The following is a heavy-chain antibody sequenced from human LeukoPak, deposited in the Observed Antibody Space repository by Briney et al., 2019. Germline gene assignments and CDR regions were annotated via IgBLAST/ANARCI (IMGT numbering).Heavy chain of an antibody. CDR3: ARGSGGDGSGSL. Sequence: SETLSLTCTVSGDSISTYYWSWLRRPPGKGVEWIGYIYYRVTSDYNPSLKRRVTMSVDMSKNQISLKLSSVTAADTAVYYCARGSGGDGSGSLWGQGTLVTVSS. J-gene: IGHJ4*02. CDR2: IYYRVTS. V-gene: IGHV4-59*01. CDR1: GDSISTYY. D-gene: IGHD3-10*01.